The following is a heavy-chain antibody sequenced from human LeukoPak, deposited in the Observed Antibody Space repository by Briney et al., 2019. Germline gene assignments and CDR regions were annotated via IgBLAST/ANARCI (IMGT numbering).Heavy chain of an antibody. J-gene: IGHJ4*02. V-gene: IGHV4-31*03. Sequence: SQTLSLTCTVSGGSISSGGYYWSWIRQHPGKGLEWIGYIYYSGSTYYNPSLKSRVTISVDTSKNQFSLKLSSVTAADTAVYYCARDYHDSSGYHYFDYWGQGTLVTVSS. D-gene: IGHD3-22*01. CDR3: ARDYHDSSGYHYFDY. CDR1: GGSISSGGYY. CDR2: IYYSGST.